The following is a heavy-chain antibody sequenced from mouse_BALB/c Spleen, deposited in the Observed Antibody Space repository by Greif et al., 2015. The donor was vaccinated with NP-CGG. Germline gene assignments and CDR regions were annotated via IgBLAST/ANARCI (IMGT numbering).Heavy chain of an antibody. V-gene: IGHV3-2*02. Sequence: EVKLVESGPGLVKPSQSLSLTCTVTGYSITSDYAWNWIRQFPGNKLEWMGYISYSGSTSYNPSLKSRISITRDTSKNQFFLQLNSVTTEDTATYYCAIYRGGFAYWGQGTLVTVSA. J-gene: IGHJ3*01. D-gene: IGHD2-12*01. CDR1: GYSITSDYA. CDR2: ISYSGST. CDR3: AIYRGGFAY.